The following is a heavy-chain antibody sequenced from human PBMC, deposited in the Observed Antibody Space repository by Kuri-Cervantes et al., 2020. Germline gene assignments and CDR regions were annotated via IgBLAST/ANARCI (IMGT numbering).Heavy chain of an antibody. Sequence: GESLKISCAASGFTFSSYGMHWVRQAPGKGLEWVAVIWYDGSNKYYADSVKGRFTISRDNSKSTLYLQMNSLRAEDTAVYYCARGGPQATYFDYWGQGTLVTVSS. CDR3: ARGGPQATYFDY. J-gene: IGHJ4*02. CDR1: GFTFSSYG. V-gene: IGHV3-33*01. D-gene: IGHD3-10*01. CDR2: IWYDGSNK.